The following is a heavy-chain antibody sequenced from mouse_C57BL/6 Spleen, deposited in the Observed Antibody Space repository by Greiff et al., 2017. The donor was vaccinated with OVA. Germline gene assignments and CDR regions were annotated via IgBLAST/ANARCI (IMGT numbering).Heavy chain of an antibody. Sequence: EVQLQESGPGLVKPSQSLSLTCSVTGYSITSGYYWNWIRQFPGNKLEWMGYISYDGSNNYNPSLKNRISITRDTSKNQFFLKLNSVTTEDTATYYCARDGLLGPMDYWGQGTSVTVSS. J-gene: IGHJ4*01. D-gene: IGHD2-10*01. CDR2: ISYDGSN. V-gene: IGHV3-6*01. CDR3: ARDGLLGPMDY. CDR1: GYSITSGYY.